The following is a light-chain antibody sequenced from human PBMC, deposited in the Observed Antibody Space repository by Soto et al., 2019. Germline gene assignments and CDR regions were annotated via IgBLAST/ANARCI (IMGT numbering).Light chain of an antibody. CDR3: QQRAGWPPLS. J-gene: IGKJ4*01. Sequence: DIVLTQSPATLALSPGERATLSCRASQTVGIYLAWYQHKPGQAPRLLIYDASIRATGIPARFSGSASGTDFTLTISSLEPEDFALYYCQQRAGWPPLSFGGGSKVQIK. CDR2: DAS. V-gene: IGKV3-11*01. CDR1: QTVGIY.